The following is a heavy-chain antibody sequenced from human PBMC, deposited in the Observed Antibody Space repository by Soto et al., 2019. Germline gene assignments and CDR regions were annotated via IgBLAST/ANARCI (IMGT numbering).Heavy chain of an antibody. CDR1: GYTFTYRY. Sequence: SVKVSCKASGYTFTYRYLHWVRQAPGQALEWMGWITPFNGNANYAQKFQDRVTITRDRSMSTAYMELSSLRSEDTAMYYCAVFGVANDAFDIWGQGTMVTVSS. CDR3: AVFGVANDAFDI. V-gene: IGHV1-45*02. CDR2: ITPFNGNA. J-gene: IGHJ3*02. D-gene: IGHD3-3*01.